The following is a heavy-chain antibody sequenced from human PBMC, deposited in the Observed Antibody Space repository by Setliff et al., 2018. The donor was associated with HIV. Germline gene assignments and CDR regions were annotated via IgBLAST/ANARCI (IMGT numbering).Heavy chain of an antibody. V-gene: IGHV1-18*01. CDR1: GYTFTSYG. CDR3: ARRGHEVYGYYYYYYMDV. CDR2: ISAYNGNT. Sequence: GASVKVSCKASGYTFTSYGISWVRQAPGQGLEWMGWISAYNGNTNYAQKLQGRVTMTTDTSTSTAYMELRSLRSDDTAVYYCARRGHEVYGYYYYYYMDVWGKGTTVTVSS. D-gene: IGHD2-8*01. J-gene: IGHJ6*03.